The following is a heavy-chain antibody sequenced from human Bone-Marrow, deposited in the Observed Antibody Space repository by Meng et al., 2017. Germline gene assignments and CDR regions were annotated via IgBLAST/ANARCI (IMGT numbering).Heavy chain of an antibody. CDR3: ARARGYSYGYAFDI. J-gene: IGHJ3*02. Sequence: GESLKISCAASGFTFSSYAMHWVRQAPGKGLEYVSAISSNGGSTYYANSVKGRFTTSRDNSKNTLYLQMGSLRAEDMAVYYCARARGYSYGYAFDIWGQGTMVTVSS. V-gene: IGHV3-64*01. CDR2: ISSNGGST. CDR1: GFTFSSYA. D-gene: IGHD5-18*01.